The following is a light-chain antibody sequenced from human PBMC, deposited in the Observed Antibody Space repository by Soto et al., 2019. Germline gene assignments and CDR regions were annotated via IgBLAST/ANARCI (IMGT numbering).Light chain of an antibody. J-gene: IGLJ2*01. V-gene: IGLV1-40*01. Sequence: QSVLTQPPSVSGAPGQRVTISCTGSSSNIGAGYDVHWYQQLPGTAPKLLIYGNSNRPSGVPDRFSGSKSGTSASLAITGLQAEDEADYYCQSYDSSLSGVVFGGGTKDTV. CDR2: GNS. CDR1: SSNIGAGYD. CDR3: QSYDSSLSGVV.